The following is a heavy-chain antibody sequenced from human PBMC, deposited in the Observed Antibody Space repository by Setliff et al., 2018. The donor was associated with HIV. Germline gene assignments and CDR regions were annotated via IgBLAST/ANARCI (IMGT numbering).Heavy chain of an antibody. CDR2: IYYSGST. Sequence: SETLSLTCNVSGGSISSGTYYWSWIRQPAGKGLEWIGSIYYSGSTNYNPSLKSRVTISVDTSKNQFSLKLSSVTAADTAVYYCARAHLTTAHNWFDPWGQGTLVTVSS. CDR3: ARAHLTTAHNWFDP. J-gene: IGHJ5*02. D-gene: IGHD4-4*01. V-gene: IGHV4-61*01. CDR1: GGSISSGTYY.